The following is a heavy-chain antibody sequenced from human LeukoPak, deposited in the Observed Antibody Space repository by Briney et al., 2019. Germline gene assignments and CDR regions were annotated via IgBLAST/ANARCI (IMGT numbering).Heavy chain of an antibody. CDR3: AKDLGDITMVT. V-gene: IGHV3-30*18. Sequence: GGSLRLSCAASGFTFSSYGMHWVRQAPGKGLEWVAVISYDGSNKYYADSVKGRFTISRDNSKNTLYLQMNSLRAEDTAVYYCAKDLGDITMVTWGQGTLLTVPS. J-gene: IGHJ4*02. D-gene: IGHD5-18*01. CDR1: GFTFSSYG. CDR2: ISYDGSNK.